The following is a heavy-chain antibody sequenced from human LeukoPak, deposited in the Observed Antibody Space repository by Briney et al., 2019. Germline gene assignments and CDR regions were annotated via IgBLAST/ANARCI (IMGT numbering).Heavy chain of an antibody. CDR1: GFTFSSYA. CDR3: AKDNGGSYLSQYGYDTGGGFDI. CDR2: ISGSGGST. J-gene: IGHJ3*02. Sequence: PGGSLRLSCAASGFTFSSYAMSWVRQAPGKGLEWVSAISGSGGSTYYADSVKGRFTISRDNSKNTLYLQMNSLRAEDTAVYYCAKDNGGSYLSQYGYDTGGGFDIWGQGTMVTVSS. D-gene: IGHD1-26*01. V-gene: IGHV3-23*01.